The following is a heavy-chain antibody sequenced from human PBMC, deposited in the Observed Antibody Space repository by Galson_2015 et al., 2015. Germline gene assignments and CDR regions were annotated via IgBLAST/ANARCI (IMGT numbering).Heavy chain of an antibody. CDR2: ISYDGSNK. Sequence: LRLSCAASGFTFSSYAMHWVRQAPGKGLEWVAVISYDGSNKYYADSVKGRFTISRDNSKNTLYLQMNSLRAEDTAVYYCARSMDTNYFDYWGQGTLVTVSS. J-gene: IGHJ4*02. CDR1: GFTFSSYA. V-gene: IGHV3-30*04. D-gene: IGHD2-8*01. CDR3: ARSMDTNYFDY.